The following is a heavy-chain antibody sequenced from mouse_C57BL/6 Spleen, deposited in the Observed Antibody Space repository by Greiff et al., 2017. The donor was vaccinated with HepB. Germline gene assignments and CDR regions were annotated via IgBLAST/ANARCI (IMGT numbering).Heavy chain of an antibody. J-gene: IGHJ2*01. V-gene: IGHV5-6*02. CDR2: ISSGGSYT. Sequence: EVMLVESGGDLVKPGGSLKLSCAASGFTFSSYGMSWVRQTPDKRLEWVATISSGGSYTYYPDSVKGRFTISRDNAKNTLYLQMSSLKSEDTAMYYCARHWDSSAAFDYWGQGTTLTVSS. D-gene: IGHD3-2*02. CDR1: GFTFSSYG. CDR3: ARHWDSSAAFDY.